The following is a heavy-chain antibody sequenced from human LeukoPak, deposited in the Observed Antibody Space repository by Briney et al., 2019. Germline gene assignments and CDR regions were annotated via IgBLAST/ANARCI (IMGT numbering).Heavy chain of an antibody. Sequence: GESLKISCKGSGYSFTSYWIGWVRQMPGKGQGWIGIIYPGDSDTRYSPSFQGQVTISADMSISTAYLQWSSLKASDTAMYYCARRGSGWTVDYWGQGTLVTVSS. CDR1: GYSFTSYW. D-gene: IGHD6-19*01. V-gene: IGHV5-51*01. CDR3: ARRGSGWTVDY. J-gene: IGHJ4*02. CDR2: IYPGDSDT.